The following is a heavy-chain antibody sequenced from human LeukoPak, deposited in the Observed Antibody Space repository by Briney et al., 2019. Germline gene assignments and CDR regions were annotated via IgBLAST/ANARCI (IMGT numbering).Heavy chain of an antibody. D-gene: IGHD3-22*01. Sequence: GGSLRLSCAASGFTFSNAWMSWVRQAPGKGLEWVGRIKSKTDGGTTDYAAPVKGRFTISRDDSKNTLYLQMNSLKTEDTAVYYCTAPHYYDSSPTSRFSWYYYYGMDVWGQGTTVTVSS. CDR2: IKSKTDGGTT. CDR3: TAPHYYDSSPTSRFSWYYYYGMDV. CDR1: GFTFSNAW. V-gene: IGHV3-15*01. J-gene: IGHJ6*02.